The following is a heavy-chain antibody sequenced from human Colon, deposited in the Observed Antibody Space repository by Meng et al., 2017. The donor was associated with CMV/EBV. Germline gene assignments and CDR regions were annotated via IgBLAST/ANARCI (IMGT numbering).Heavy chain of an antibody. CDR1: GGSFSGYY. Sequence: QVRRRWWGAGLLNPSEALSHTCAVDGGSFSGYYWTWIRQPPGKGLEWIGEIHHVGSSNYNPSLKSRVTISVDTSKKQFSLKVDSVTAADTAVYYCARGRTYQYGLDVWGQGTTVT. CDR2: IHHVGSS. D-gene: IGHD2-2*01. J-gene: IGHJ6*02. V-gene: IGHV4-34*01. CDR3: ARGRTYQYGLDV.